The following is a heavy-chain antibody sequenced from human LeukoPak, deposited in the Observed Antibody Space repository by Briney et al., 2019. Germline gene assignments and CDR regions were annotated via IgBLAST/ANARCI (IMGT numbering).Heavy chain of an antibody. CDR2: IYSGGST. Sequence: PGGSLRLSSAASGFTVSSNYMSWVRQAPGKGLEWVSVIYSGGSTYYADSVKGRFTISRDNSKNTLYLQMNSLRADDTAVYYCARDHNYYFDYWGQGTLVTVSS. V-gene: IGHV3-53*01. CDR3: ARDHNYYFDY. J-gene: IGHJ4*02. CDR1: GFTVSSNY. D-gene: IGHD1-1*01.